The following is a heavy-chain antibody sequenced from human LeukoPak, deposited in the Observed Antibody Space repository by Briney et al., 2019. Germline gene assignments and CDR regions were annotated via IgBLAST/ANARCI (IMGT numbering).Heavy chain of an antibody. Sequence: SETLSLTCAVYGESLSKYYWTWLRQSPGKGLEWIGEINHRGSTNLNPSLKSRVTLSVDTSKHQFSLKLTSVTAADAAVYYCAREATGAFDIWGQGTMVTVSS. CDR2: INHRGST. J-gene: IGHJ3*02. D-gene: IGHD5-12*01. CDR1: GESLSKYY. CDR3: AREATGAFDI. V-gene: IGHV4-34*01.